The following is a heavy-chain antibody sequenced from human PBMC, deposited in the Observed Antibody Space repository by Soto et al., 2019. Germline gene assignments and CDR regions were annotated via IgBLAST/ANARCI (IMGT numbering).Heavy chain of an antibody. Sequence: SSETLSLTCAVSGGSISSGGYSWSWIRQPPGKGLEWIGYIYHSGSTYYNPSLKSRVTISVDRSKNQFSLKLSSVTAADTAVYYCARVVSNYEYYYGMDVWGQGTTVTVSS. CDR1: GGSISSGGYS. CDR2: IYHSGST. J-gene: IGHJ6*02. D-gene: IGHD4-4*01. CDR3: ARVVSNYEYYYGMDV. V-gene: IGHV4-30-2*01.